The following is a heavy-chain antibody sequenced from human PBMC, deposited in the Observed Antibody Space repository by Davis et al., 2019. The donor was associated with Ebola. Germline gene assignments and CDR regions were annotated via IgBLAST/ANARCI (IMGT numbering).Heavy chain of an antibody. CDR1: GASFSSGTYY. CDR2: IHYSGST. J-gene: IGHJ3*02. CDR3: ARDRRDSSGWFLGATFDI. Sequence: MPSETLSLTCTVSGASFSSGTYYWNWLRLHPGRGLEWLGYIHYSGSTFFNPSLKSRVSISLDRSNKQFSLKLSSVTAADTAVYYCARDRRDSSGWFLGATFDIWGQGTMVTVSS. D-gene: IGHD6-19*01. V-gene: IGHV4-31*03.